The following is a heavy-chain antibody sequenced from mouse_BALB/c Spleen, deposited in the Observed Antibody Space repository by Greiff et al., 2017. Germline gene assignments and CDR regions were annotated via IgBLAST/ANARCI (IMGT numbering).Heavy chain of an antibody. V-gene: IGHV7-3*02. D-gene: IGHD1-1*02. CDR1: GFTFTDYY. J-gene: IGHJ2*01. CDR2: IRNKENGYTT. Sequence: EVKLVESGGGLVQPGGSLRLPCATSGFTFTDYYMSWVRQPPGKALEWLGFIRNKENGYTTAYSASVKGLFTISRDKSQSILYLQMNTLRAEDSATYYCARQNYAPADSWGQGTTLTVSS. CDR3: ARQNYAPADS.